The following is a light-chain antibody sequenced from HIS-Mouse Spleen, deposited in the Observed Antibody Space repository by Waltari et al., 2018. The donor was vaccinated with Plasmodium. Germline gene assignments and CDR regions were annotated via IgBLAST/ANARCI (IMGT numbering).Light chain of an antibody. Sequence: YVLTQPTSVSVALGQTARITFGGNKMASKSVHVYQQMHGQAPVLVVYDDSDRPSGIPERFSGSNSGNTATLTISRVEAGDEADYYCQVWDSSSDHPVFGGGTKLTVL. CDR1: KMASKS. J-gene: IGLJ2*01. CDR2: DDS. CDR3: QVWDSSSDHPV. V-gene: IGLV3-21*02.